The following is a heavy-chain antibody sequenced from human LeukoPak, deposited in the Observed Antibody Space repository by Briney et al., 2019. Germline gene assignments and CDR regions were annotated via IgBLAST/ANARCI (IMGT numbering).Heavy chain of an antibody. V-gene: IGHV4-30-2*01. D-gene: IGHD3-9*01. J-gene: IGHJ4*02. CDR1: GGSISSGGYS. CDR2: IYHSGST. Sequence: SQTLSLTCAVSGGSISSGGYSWSWIRQPPGKGLEWIGYIYHSGSTYYNPSLKSRVTISVDRSKNQFSLKLSSVTAADTAVYYCARHSQINYDILTGYLLSSPFDYWGQGTLVTVSS. CDR3: ARHSQINYDILTGYLLSSPFDY.